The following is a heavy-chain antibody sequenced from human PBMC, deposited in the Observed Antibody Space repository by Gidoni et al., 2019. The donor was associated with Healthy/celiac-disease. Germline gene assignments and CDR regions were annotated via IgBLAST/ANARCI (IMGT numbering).Heavy chain of an antibody. J-gene: IGHJ3*02. CDR3: ARDQGQLVAFDI. V-gene: IGHV3-48*02. D-gene: IGHD6-13*01. CDR1: GFPFSSYS. CDR2: IGSSSSTI. Sequence: EVQLVESGGGLVQPGGSLSPSCAAPGFPFSSYSMNWGRQAPGKGLEWVSYIGSSSSTIYYADSVKGRFTISRDNAKNSLYLQMNSLRDEDTAVYYCARDQGQLVAFDIWGQGTMVTVSS.